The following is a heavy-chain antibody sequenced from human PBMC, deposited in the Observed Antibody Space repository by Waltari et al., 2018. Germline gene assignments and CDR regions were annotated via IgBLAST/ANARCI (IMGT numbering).Heavy chain of an antibody. CDR1: GLAVRTSF. CDR3: VKNLDVLIRSD. CDR2: IFSGDTT. Sequence: EVQLMESGGGLVQPGGSLRLSCVASGLAVRTSFMSWVRQAPGKGLEWVSAIFSGDTTYYTDSVKGRFSTSRDNSKNTLYLQMNSLRADDSAVYYCVKNLDVLIRSDWGQGTTVTVSS. V-gene: IGHV3-66*01. J-gene: IGHJ6*02. D-gene: IGHD3-3*01.